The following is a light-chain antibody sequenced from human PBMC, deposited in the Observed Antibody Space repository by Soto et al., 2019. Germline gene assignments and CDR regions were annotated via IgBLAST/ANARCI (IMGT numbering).Light chain of an antibody. CDR2: DVT. Sequence: QSVLTQPPSVCGSPGQSVSISCTGTSSDVGTYNRVSWYQQPPGTAPKLMIYDVTNRPSGVPDRFSGSKSGNTASLTISGLQAEDEADYYCSSFTSSNTYVLGTGTKVTVL. V-gene: IGLV2-18*02. CDR3: SSFTSSNTYV. J-gene: IGLJ1*01. CDR1: SSDVGTYNR.